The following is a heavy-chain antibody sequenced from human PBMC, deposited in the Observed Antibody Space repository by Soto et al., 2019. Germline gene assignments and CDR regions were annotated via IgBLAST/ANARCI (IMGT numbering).Heavy chain of an antibody. CDR3: ARVWGYSYGLASDI. D-gene: IGHD5-18*01. CDR2: IYHSGST. Sequence: SETLALTCAVSGGSISSGGDSWSWIRQPPGKGLEWIGYIYHSGSTYYNPSLKSRVTISVDRSKSQFSLKLSSVTAADTAVYYCARVWGYSYGLASDIWGQGTMVTGSS. V-gene: IGHV4-30-2*01. J-gene: IGHJ3*02. CDR1: GGSISSGGDS.